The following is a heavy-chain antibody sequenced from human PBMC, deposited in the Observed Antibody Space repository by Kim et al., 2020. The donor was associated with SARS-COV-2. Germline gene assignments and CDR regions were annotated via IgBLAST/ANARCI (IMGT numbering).Heavy chain of an antibody. J-gene: IGHJ5*02. CDR3: ARDWETRAEYDCFDP. CDR1: GYTFHTYG. V-gene: IGHV1-18*04. Sequence: ASVKVSCKASGYTFHTYGISWVRQAPGQGPEWMGWIAGDNGDTNYAQKFQGRVTLTTDTFNRIAYMELTSLRSDDTAIYYCARDWETRAEYDCFDPWGQGTLVTVSS. D-gene: IGHD1-26*01. CDR2: IAGDNGDT.